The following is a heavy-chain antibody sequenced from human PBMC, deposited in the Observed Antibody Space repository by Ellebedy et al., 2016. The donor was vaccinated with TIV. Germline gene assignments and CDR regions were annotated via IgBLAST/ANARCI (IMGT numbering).Heavy chain of an antibody. J-gene: IGHJ4*02. CDR3: ARDLGVPDDY. D-gene: IGHD3-10*01. CDR1: GYAFTSRW. V-gene: IGHV1-2*02. Sequence: AASVKVSCKASGYAFTSRWLHWVRQAPGQGLEWLGLIKTHNGDTIYAQKFHGRVTLTRDTSISTAYMELNRLTPDDTAVYYCARDLGVPDDYWGQGTLVTVSS. CDR2: IKTHNGDT.